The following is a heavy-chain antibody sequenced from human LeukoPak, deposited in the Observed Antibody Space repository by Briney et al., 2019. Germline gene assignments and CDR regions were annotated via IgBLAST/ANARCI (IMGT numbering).Heavy chain of an antibody. Sequence: PGGSLRLSCAASGFTFSDYYMSWIRQAPGKGLEWVSYISSSGSTIYYADSVKGRFTISRDNAKNSLYLQMNSLRAEDTAVYYCATEGNYDFWSGYSIPPSPCYYSMDVWGQGTTVTVSS. CDR3: ATEGNYDFWSGYSIPPSPCYYSMDV. CDR2: ISSSGSTI. J-gene: IGHJ6*02. V-gene: IGHV3-11*01. CDR1: GFTFSDYY. D-gene: IGHD3-3*01.